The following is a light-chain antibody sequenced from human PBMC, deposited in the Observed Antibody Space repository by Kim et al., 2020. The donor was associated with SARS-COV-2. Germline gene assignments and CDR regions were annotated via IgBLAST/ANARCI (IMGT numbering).Light chain of an antibody. J-gene: IGLJ1*01. CDR3: NSRDSSGNHLV. CDR1: SLRRYY. CDR2: GKN. V-gene: IGLV3-19*01. Sequence: SSELTQDPAVSVALGQTVRITCQRDSLRRYYASWYQQKPGQAPVLVISGKNNRPSGIPDRFSGSSSGNTASLTITGAQAEDEADYYCNSRDSSGNHLVFGTGTKVTVL.